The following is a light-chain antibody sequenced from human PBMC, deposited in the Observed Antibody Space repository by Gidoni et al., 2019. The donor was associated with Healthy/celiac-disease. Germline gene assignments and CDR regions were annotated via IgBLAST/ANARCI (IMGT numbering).Light chain of an antibody. Sequence: AIRMTQSPSSFSASTGDRVTITCRASQGISSYLAWYQPKPGKAPKLMIYAASTLQSGVPSSFRGSGSGTVFTLTISCLQSEDFATYSCQQYYSYPDTFGPGTKVDIK. J-gene: IGKJ3*01. CDR1: QGISSY. CDR2: AAS. CDR3: QQYYSYPDT. V-gene: IGKV1-8*01.